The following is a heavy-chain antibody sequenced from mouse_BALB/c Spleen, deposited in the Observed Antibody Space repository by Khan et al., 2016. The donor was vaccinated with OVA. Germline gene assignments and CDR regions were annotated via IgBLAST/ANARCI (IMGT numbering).Heavy chain of an antibody. Sequence: EVQLQESGPSLVTPSQTLSLTCSVTGDSITSGYWSWVRKFPGNRLECMGNMSYTGNTDYNPSLKSRLAITRHTSKNQHYLQLNSVTTEDTATYYCARSTYRYAFAYWGQGTMVTVSA. CDR3: ARSTYRYAFAY. D-gene: IGHD2-14*01. J-gene: IGHJ3*01. CDR2: MSYTGNT. V-gene: IGHV3-8*02. CDR1: GDSITSGY.